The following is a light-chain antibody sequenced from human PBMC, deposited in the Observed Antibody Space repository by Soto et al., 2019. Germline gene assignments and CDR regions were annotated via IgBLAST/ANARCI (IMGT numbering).Light chain of an antibody. J-gene: IGKJ1*01. CDR1: QSISSN. CDR3: QQYNSWPET. CDR2: DAF. V-gene: IGKV3-15*01. Sequence: EILMTQSPATLSVYPGERATLSCRASQSISSNLAWYHHKPGQAPRLLIYDAFTRATGIPARFSGSGSGTEFTLTIGSLQSEDFAVYYCQQYNSWPETFGQGTKVDIK.